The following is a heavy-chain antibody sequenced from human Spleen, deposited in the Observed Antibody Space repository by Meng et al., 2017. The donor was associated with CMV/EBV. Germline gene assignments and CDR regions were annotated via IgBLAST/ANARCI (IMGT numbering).Heavy chain of an antibody. Sequence: GGSLRLSCAASGLTFSTAWMTWVRQAPGKGLEWVGRIKSKTDDATTDYASPVKDRFFISRDDSINTLYLQMNSLKTEDTGLYYCTTDQFFYCSNSKCPSYDAFDLWGQGTMVTVSS. CDR3: TTDQFFYCSNSKCPSYDAFDL. J-gene: IGHJ3*01. V-gene: IGHV3-15*01. CDR1: GLTFSTAW. D-gene: IGHD2-2*01. CDR2: IKSKTDDATT.